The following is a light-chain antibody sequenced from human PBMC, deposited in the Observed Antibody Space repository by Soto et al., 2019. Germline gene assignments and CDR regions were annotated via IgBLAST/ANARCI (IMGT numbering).Light chain of an antibody. CDR1: QSISRW. CDR2: DAS. Sequence: SQLTQSTSTLSATLGDRVISTCRASQSISRWLAWYQQRPGKAPKLLIHDASTLESGVPSRFSGSGSGTEFTLTISSLQPDDFATYYCQQYNSYSFGQGTKVDIK. J-gene: IGKJ1*01. V-gene: IGKV1-5*01. CDR3: QQYNSYS.